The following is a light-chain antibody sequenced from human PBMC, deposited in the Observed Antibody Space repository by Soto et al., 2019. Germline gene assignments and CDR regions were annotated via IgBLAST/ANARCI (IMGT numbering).Light chain of an antibody. CDR3: SSYTSSTTPDV. CDR2: EAF. Sequence: QSALTQPASVSGSPGQSITISCTGTSSDVGGYNHVSWYQHHPGKAPKLMIYEAFNRPSGASNRFAGSKSGNTASLTISGLQAEDEADYYCSSYTSSTTPDVFGNGTKLTVL. J-gene: IGLJ1*01. CDR1: SSDVGGYNH. V-gene: IGLV2-14*01.